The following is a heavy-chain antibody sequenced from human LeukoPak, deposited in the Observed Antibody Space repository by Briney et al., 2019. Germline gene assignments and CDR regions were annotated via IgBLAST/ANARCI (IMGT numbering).Heavy chain of an antibody. Sequence: PGGSLRLSCVASGFAFSNSEMNWVRQAPGKGLEWVSYITTGGGTTYYADSVKGRFTISRDNSKNTLYLQMNSLRAEDTAVYYCAKDLLNWEFDYWGQGTLVTVSS. D-gene: IGHD7-27*01. J-gene: IGHJ4*02. CDR1: GFAFSNSE. CDR3: AKDLLNWEFDY. V-gene: IGHV3-48*03. CDR2: ITTGGGTT.